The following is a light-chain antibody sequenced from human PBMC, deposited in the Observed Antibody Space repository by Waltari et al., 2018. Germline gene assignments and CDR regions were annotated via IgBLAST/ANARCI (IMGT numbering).Light chain of an antibody. Sequence: DIQMTQSPSILSASVGDRVPITCRASQTISIYLAWYQQKPGKAPNPLIYKASTLESGVPSRFSGSGSGTEFTLTISSRQPDDFATYYCQQYHSYSPYTFGQGTTLDIK. V-gene: IGKV1-5*03. CDR3: QQYHSYSPYT. J-gene: IGKJ2*01. CDR2: KAS. CDR1: QTISIY.